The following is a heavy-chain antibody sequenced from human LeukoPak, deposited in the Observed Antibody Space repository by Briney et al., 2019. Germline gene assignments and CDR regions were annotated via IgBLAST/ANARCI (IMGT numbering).Heavy chain of an antibody. V-gene: IGHV1-18*01. Sequence: EASVKVSCKTSGYTFSSYGISWVRQAPGQGLEWMGWITGNNGNTNYAPSLQGRVTMTKDTSTNTAYMELTSLRSDDTAVYYCARDQRNSGSYRFEYWGQGTLVTVSS. J-gene: IGHJ4*02. CDR3: ARDQRNSGSYRFEY. D-gene: IGHD1-26*01. CDR1: GYTFSSYG. CDR2: ITGNNGNT.